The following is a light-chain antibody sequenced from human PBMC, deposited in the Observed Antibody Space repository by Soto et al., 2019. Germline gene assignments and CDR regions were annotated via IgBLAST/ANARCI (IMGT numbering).Light chain of an antibody. CDR3: QQYHNYPRT. J-gene: IGKJ1*01. CDR1: QSISSR. V-gene: IGKV1-5*01. Sequence: DVQMTQSPSTLSASVGDRVTLTCRASQSISSRLAWYQQKPGRAPKLLIYDASSLESGVPSRFSVSGSGTEFTLTISNLQPDDFATYFCQQYHNYPRTFGQGTKVDIK. CDR2: DAS.